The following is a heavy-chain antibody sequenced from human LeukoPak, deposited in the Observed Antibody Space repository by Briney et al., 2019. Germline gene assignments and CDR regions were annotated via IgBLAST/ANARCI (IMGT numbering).Heavy chain of an antibody. D-gene: IGHD4-11*01. CDR1: GIPFNSYA. CDR2: ISYDGSNK. CDR3: ARGPSLQYPYYFDY. Sequence: GGALRPSWAASGIPFNSYAKHWVRQAPGKGLGGGEVISYDGSNKYYADSVKGRFTISRDNSKNTLYLQMNSLRAEDTAVYYCARGPSLQYPYYFDYWGQGTLVTVSS. J-gene: IGHJ4*02. V-gene: IGHV3-30*04.